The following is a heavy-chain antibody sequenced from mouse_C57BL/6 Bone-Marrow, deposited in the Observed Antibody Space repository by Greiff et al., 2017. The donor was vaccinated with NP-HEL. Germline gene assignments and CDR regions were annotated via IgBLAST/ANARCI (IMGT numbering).Heavy chain of an antibody. CDR3: ARSYRWFAY. Sequence: LEESGAELVRPGASVKLSCKASGYTFTDYYINWVKQRPGQGLEWIARIYPGSGNTYYNEKFKGKATLTAEKSSSTAYMQLSSLTSEDSAVYFCARSYRWFAYWGQGTLVTVSA. J-gene: IGHJ3*01. CDR2: IYPGSGNT. D-gene: IGHD2-14*01. V-gene: IGHV1-76*01. CDR1: GYTFTDYY.